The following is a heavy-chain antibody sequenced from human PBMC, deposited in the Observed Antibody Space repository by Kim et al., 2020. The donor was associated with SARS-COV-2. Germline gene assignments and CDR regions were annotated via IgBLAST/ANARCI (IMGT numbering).Heavy chain of an antibody. CDR2: IYYSGRT. Sequence: SETLSLTCTVSGGSISSYYWSWIRQPPGKGLEWIGYIYYSGRTNYNPYLKSRVTISVDKPKNQFSLKLSSVTAADTAVYYCARHARGSIFGVVIISYFDYWGQGTLVTVSS. V-gene: IGHV4-59*08. D-gene: IGHD3-3*01. CDR1: GGSISSYY. CDR3: ARHARGSIFGVVIISYFDY. J-gene: IGHJ4*02.